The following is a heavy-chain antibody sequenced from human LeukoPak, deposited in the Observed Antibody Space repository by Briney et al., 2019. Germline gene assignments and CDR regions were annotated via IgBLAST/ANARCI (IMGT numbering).Heavy chain of an antibody. D-gene: IGHD5-12*01. CDR3: ARGDSGYDPPGY. V-gene: IGHV4-31*03. CDR1: GGSISSGGYY. CDR2: IYYSGST. Sequence: SETLSLTCTVSGGSISSGGYYWSWIRQHPGKGLEWIGYIYYSGSTYYNPSLKSRVTISVDTSKNQFSLKLSSVTAADTAVYYCARGDSGYDPPGYWGQGTLVTVSS. J-gene: IGHJ4*02.